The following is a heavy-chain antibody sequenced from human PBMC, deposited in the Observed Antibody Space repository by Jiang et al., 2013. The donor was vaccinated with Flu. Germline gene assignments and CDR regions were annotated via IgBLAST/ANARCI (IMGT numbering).Heavy chain of an antibody. CDR2: INPNSGGT. Sequence: EVKKPGASVKVSCKASGYTFTGYYMHWVRQAPGQGLEWMGRINPNSGGTNYAQKFQGRVTMTRDTSISTAYMELSRLRSDDTAVYYCASDRTMVRGVPKTPHYYYGMDVWGQGTTVTVSS. V-gene: IGHV1-2*06. CDR3: ASDRTMVRGVPKTPHYYYGMDV. D-gene: IGHD3-10*01. CDR1: GYTFTGYY. J-gene: IGHJ6*02.